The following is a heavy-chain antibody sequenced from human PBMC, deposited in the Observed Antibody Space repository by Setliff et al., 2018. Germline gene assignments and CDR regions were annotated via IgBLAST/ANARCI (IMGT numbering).Heavy chain of an antibody. V-gene: IGHV3-23*03. J-gene: IGHJ4*02. D-gene: IGHD2-15*01. CDR3: AKGCHAGCFWSDC. CDR1: GFTFSNAW. Sequence: GGSLRLFCVASGFTFSNAWMTWVRQAPGKGLEWVSIIYSGGSSTYYGDSVKGRFTVSRDDSKNTLYLQMNSLRAEDTAVYYCAKGCHAGCFWSDCWGQGTLVTVSS. CDR2: IYSGGSST.